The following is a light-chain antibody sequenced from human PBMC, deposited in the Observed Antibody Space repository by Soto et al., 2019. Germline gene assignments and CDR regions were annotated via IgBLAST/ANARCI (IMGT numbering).Light chain of an antibody. Sequence: HSALTQPASVSGSPGQSITISCTGTSSDVGRYNLVSWFQQHPGKAPKLMIYEVTKRPSGVSNRFSASKSGNTASLTISGLQAEDEADYYCYSYAGSTTFVVFGGGTKVTVL. J-gene: IGLJ2*01. V-gene: IGLV2-23*02. CDR2: EVT. CDR3: YSYAGSTTFVV. CDR1: SSDVGRYNL.